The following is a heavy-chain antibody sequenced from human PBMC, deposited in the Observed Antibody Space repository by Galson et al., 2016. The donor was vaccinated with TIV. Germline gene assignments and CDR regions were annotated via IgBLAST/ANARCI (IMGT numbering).Heavy chain of an antibody. CDR2: IIPILRIT. J-gene: IGHJ5*02. CDR3: VKGEYSTSSPLGDP. CDR1: GATSISYA. V-gene: IGHV1-69*13. D-gene: IGHD6-6*01. Sequence: SVKVSCKAPGATSISYAISWVRQAPGQGLEWMGGIIPILRITHSAQKFQGRVTITADESTRIVYMELSSLASEDTAVFYCVKGEYSTSSPLGDPWGQGTLVTVSS.